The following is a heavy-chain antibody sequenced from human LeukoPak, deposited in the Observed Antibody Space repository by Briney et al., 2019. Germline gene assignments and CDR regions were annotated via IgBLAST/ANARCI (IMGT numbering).Heavy chain of an antibody. Sequence: SQTLSLTCTVSGGSISSGGYYWSWIRQHPGKGLEWIGHIYYSGSTYYNPSLKSRVTISVDTSKNQFSLKLSSVTAADTAVYYCARDTHYCSSTSCYTRGSLDVWGQGTTVTVSS. V-gene: IGHV4-31*03. CDR1: GGSISSGGYY. CDR2: IYYSGST. CDR3: ARDTHYCSSTSCYTRGSLDV. D-gene: IGHD2-2*02. J-gene: IGHJ6*02.